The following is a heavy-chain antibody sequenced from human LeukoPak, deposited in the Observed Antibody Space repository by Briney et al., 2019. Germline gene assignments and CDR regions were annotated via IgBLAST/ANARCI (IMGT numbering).Heavy chain of an antibody. CDR1: GFTFSSYA. V-gene: IGHV3-30*01. CDR2: ISYDGSNK. D-gene: IGHD6-6*01. CDR3: ARAEQLARTGFDY. Sequence: GGSLRLSCAASGFTFSSYAMHWVRQAPGKGLEWVAVISYDGSNKYYADSVKGRFTISRDNSKNTLYLQMNSLRAEDTAVYYCARAEQLARTGFDYWGQGTLVTVSS. J-gene: IGHJ4*02.